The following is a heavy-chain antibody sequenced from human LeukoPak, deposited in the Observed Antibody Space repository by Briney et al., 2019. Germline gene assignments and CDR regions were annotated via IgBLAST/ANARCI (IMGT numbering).Heavy chain of an antibody. Sequence: SETLSLTCTVSGGSISSGGYYWRWIRQHPGKGLEWIGYIYYSGSTYYNPSLKSRVTISVDTSKNQFSLKLSSVTAADTAVYYCARDGRGGQFDRTDAFDILGQGTMVTVSS. V-gene: IGHV4-31*03. CDR1: GGSISSGGYY. J-gene: IGHJ3*02. CDR2: IYYSGST. CDR3: ARDGRGGQFDRTDAFDI. D-gene: IGHD1-14*01.